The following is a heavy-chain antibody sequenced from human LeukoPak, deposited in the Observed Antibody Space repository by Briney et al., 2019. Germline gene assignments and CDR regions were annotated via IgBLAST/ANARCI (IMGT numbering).Heavy chain of an antibody. CDR2: IYPDDSDT. V-gene: IGHV5-51*01. D-gene: IGHD5-18*01. J-gene: IGHJ6*03. Sequence: GESLKISCKHSEYSFPNYCIGWVRQMPGKGLEWMGIIYPDDSDTRYSPSFQGQVTISADRSISTAYLQWSSLKASDTAMYYCARHVDTAYMDVWGKGTTVTVSS. CDR3: ARHVDTAYMDV. CDR1: EYSFPNYC.